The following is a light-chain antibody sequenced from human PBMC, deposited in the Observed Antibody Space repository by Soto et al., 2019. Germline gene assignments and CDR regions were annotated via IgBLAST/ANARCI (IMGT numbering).Light chain of an antibody. CDR1: QSVSSN. CDR2: GAS. Sequence: EIVMTQAPATLAVSQGERATLSCRASQSVSSNLAWYQQRPGQAPRLLIYGASTRATGIPARFSGSGSGTEFTLTISSLQSEDFAVYYCQQYNNWPPITLGQGTLLEI. CDR3: QQYNNWPPIT. V-gene: IGKV3D-15*01. J-gene: IGKJ5*01.